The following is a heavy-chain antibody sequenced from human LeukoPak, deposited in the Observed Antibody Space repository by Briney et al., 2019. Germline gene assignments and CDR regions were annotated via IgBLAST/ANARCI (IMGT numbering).Heavy chain of an antibody. J-gene: IGHJ4*02. D-gene: IGHD5/OR15-5a*01. CDR1: GFTFSTYG. CDR2: ISGSGGST. Sequence: GGSLRLSCAVSGFTFSTYGMTWVRQAPGKGLEWVSTISGSGGSTRYADSVKGRFTISRANAKNSLYLQMNSLRAEDTAVYYCAVSDYFDYWGQGTLVTVSS. CDR3: AVSDYFDY. V-gene: IGHV3-23*01.